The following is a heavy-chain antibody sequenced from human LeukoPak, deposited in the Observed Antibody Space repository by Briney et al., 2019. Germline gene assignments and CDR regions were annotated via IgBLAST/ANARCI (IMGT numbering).Heavy chain of an antibody. J-gene: IGHJ6*03. Sequence: SETLSLTCAVYGGSFGGYYWSWIRQPPGKGLEWIGEINHSGSTNYNPSLKSRVTISVDTSKNQFSLKLSSVTAADTAVYYCAREKGARTTDSYGRGYYYYYYMDVWGKGTTVTVSS. CDR1: GGSFGGYY. CDR3: AREKGARTTDSYGRGYYYYYYMDV. V-gene: IGHV4-34*01. CDR2: INHSGST. D-gene: IGHD4-17*01.